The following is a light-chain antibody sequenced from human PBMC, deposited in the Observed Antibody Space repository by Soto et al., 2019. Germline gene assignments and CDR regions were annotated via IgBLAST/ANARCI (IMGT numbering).Light chain of an antibody. CDR2: WAS. V-gene: IGKV4-1*01. J-gene: IGKJ4*01. CDR1: QNILYRSNNKNY. CDR3: QQYYSTPLT. Sequence: DIVMTQSPDSLAVALGERATINCKSSQNILYRSNNKNYLSWYQQKPRQPPKLLIYWASTRESGVPDRFSGSGSGTDFTLTISSLQAEDVAVYYCQQYYSTPLTFGGGTKVDIK.